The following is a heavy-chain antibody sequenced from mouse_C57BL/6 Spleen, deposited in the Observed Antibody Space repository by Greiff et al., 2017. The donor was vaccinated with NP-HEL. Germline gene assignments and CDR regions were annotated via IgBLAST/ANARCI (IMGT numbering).Heavy chain of an antibody. V-gene: IGHV1-80*01. J-gene: IGHJ4*01. CDR2: IYTGDGDT. D-gene: IGHD1-1*01. CDR3: ARRRHYYGSSYGAMDY. Sequence: VQGVESGAELVKPGASVKISCKASGYAFSSYWMNWVKQRPGKGLEWIGQIYTGDGDTNYNGKFKGKATLTADKSSSTAYMQLSSLTSEDSAVYFCARRRHYYGSSYGAMDYWGQGTSVTVSS. CDR1: GYAFSSYW.